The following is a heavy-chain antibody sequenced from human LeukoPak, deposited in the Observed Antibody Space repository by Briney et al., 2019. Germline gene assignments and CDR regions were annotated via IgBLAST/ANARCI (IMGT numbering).Heavy chain of an antibody. Sequence: GGSLRLSCAVSGFTFSNFWMSWVRQAPGRGLEWVANIHPEGNEKYHVESVKGRFTISRDNAKNLLFLQMNGLRVEDTAVYYCARGDDLSGDHWGQGTLVTVSS. D-gene: IGHD1-1*01. CDR3: ARGDDLSGDH. J-gene: IGHJ4*02. CDR1: GFTFSNFW. V-gene: IGHV3-7*04. CDR2: IHPEGNEK.